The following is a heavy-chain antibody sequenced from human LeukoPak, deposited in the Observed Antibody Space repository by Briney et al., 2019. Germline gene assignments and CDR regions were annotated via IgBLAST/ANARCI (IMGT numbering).Heavy chain of an antibody. D-gene: IGHD2-15*01. CDR2: MNPNSGNT. V-gene: IGHV1-8*01. CDR3: ARGCSGGACYSWFDP. J-gene: IGHJ5*02. CDR1: GYTFTSYD. Sequence: GASVKVSCKASGYTFTSYDINWVRQATGQGLEWMGWMNPNSGNTGYAQKFQGRVTITRDTSTSTVYMELSSLRSEDSAVYYCARGCSGGACYSWFDPWGQGALVTVSS.